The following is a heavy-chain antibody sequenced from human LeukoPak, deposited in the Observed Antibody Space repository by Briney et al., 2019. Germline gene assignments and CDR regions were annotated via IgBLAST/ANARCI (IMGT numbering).Heavy chain of an antibody. J-gene: IGHJ4*02. Sequence: ASVKVSCKASGYTFTGYYMHWVRQAPGQGLEWMGRINPNSGGTNYAQNFHGRVTMTRDTSISTAYMELSRLRSDDTAVYYCARVRSGSSDYWGQGTLVTVSS. CDR2: INPNSGGT. D-gene: IGHD1-26*01. V-gene: IGHV1-2*06. CDR1: GYTFTGYY. CDR3: ARVRSGSSDY.